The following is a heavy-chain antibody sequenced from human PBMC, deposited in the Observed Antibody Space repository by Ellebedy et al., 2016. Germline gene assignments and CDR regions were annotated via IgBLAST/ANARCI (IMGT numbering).Heavy chain of an antibody. D-gene: IGHD6-13*01. Sequence: ASVKVSXXASGGTFSSYAISWVRQAPGQGLEWMGWINPNSGGTNYAQKFQGRVTMTRDTSTSTAYMELRSLRSDDTAVYYCARDYSSSWYLQYFQHWGQGTLVTVSS. CDR3: ARDYSSSWYLQYFQH. J-gene: IGHJ1*01. CDR1: GGTFSSYA. CDR2: INPNSGGT. V-gene: IGHV1-2*02.